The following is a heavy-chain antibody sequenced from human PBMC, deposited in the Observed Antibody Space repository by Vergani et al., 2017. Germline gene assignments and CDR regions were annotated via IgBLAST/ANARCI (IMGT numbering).Heavy chain of an antibody. CDR2: ISYDGSNK. D-gene: IGHD2-2*02. J-gene: IGHJ4*02. CDR3: AKAKGGWGSYQLLYGYFDY. V-gene: IGHV3-30*18. Sequence: QVQLVESGGGVVQPGRSLRLSCAASGFTFSSYGMHWVRQAPGKGLEWVAVISYDGSNKYYADSGKGRFTISRDNSKNTLYLQMNSLRAEDTAVYYCAKAKGGWGSYQLLYGYFDYWGQGTLVTVSS. CDR1: GFTFSSYG.